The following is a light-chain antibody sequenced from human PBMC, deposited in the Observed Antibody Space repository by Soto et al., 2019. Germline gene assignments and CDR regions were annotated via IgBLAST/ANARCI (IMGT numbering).Light chain of an antibody. J-gene: IGLJ2*01. V-gene: IGLV4-69*01. CDR3: QTWGSAIV. CDR2: LNTDGSH. CDR1: SGHSGYA. Sequence: QSVLTQSPSASASLGASVKVTCTLSSGHSGYAIVCHQQQPGKGPRFLIRLNTDGSHNKGDGIPDRFAASNSGTERYLTISILQSEDEADYYCQTWGSAIVFVGGTKVTAL.